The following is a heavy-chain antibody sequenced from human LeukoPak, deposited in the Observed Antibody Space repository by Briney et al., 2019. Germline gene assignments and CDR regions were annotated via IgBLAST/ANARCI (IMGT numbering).Heavy chain of an antibody. CDR3: ARVGYSSGWYDLGDFDY. CDR1: GGSISTYY. Sequence: PSETLSLTCTLSGGSISTYYWSWVRQPPGKGLEWIGYIYYTGSTDYNPSLKSRVTISVDTSKNQFSLELSSVTAADTAVYYCARVGYSSGWYDLGDFDYWGQGILVTVSS. V-gene: IGHV4-59*01. CDR2: IYYTGST. J-gene: IGHJ4*02. D-gene: IGHD6-19*01.